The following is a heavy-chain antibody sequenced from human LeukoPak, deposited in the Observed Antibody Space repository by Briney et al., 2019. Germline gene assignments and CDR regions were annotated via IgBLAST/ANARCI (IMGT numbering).Heavy chain of an antibody. V-gene: IGHV3-20*04. J-gene: IGHJ4*02. Sequence: PGGSLRLSCAASGFTFDDYGVSWVRQAPGKGREWVSGINWNGGSTSYADSVKGRFTISRDNAKNSLYLQMNSLGAEDTALYYCVRFRGYSSSWYGPKAFDYWGQGTLVTVSS. CDR2: INWNGGST. CDR1: GFTFDDYG. D-gene: IGHD6-13*01. CDR3: VRFRGYSSSWYGPKAFDY.